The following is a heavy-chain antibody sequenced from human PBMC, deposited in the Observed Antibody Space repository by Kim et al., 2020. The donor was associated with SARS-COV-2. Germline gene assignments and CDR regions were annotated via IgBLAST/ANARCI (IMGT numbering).Heavy chain of an antibody. CDR3: ARVGPGRYFVKGFEY. Sequence: ASVKVSCKASGYTFNIYRVTWVRQAPGQGLEWMGWSSPDNGDTKYTEKFQGRVTMTTDTSTTTAYMELRGLRSDDTAVYYCARVGPGRYFVKGFEYWGQGTLVTVSS. J-gene: IGHJ4*02. CDR1: GYTFNIYR. CDR2: SSPDNGDT. D-gene: IGHD1-26*01. V-gene: IGHV1-18*01.